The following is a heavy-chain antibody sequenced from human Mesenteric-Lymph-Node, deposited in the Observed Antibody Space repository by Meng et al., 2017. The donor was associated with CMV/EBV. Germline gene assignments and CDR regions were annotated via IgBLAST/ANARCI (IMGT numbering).Heavy chain of an antibody. V-gene: IGHV1-69*05. D-gene: IGHD6-6*01. CDR3: ARGDLSIAARAPKFDY. CDR2: ILPIFGTA. CDR1: GGTFSCSP. J-gene: IGHJ4*02. Sequence: GGTFSCSPISVVRQAPGQGLEWLGAILPIFGTASYAQKFQGRVTVTTDESTSTAYMELSSLRSEDAAVYYCARGDLSIAARAPKFDYWGQGTLVTVSS.